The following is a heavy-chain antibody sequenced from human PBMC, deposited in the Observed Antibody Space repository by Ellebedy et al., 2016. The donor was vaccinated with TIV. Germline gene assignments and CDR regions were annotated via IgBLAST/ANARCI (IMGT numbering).Heavy chain of an antibody. CDR3: AKDRGYNYGNYFDN. Sequence: ASGFTFSSYAMAWVRQAPGKGLEWVSAISGSGGATYYADSVKGRFTISRDNSKNTLYLQMDSLRAADTAIYHCAKDRGYNYGNYFDNWGQGTLVTVSS. CDR1: GFTFSSYA. V-gene: IGHV3-23*01. CDR2: ISGSGGAT. J-gene: IGHJ4*02. D-gene: IGHD5-18*01.